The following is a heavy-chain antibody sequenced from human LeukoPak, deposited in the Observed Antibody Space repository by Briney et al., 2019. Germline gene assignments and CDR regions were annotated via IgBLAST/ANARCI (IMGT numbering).Heavy chain of an antibody. V-gene: IGHV1-69*05. CDR1: GGTFSSYA. D-gene: IGHD2-8*01. CDR3: ARGPQWQSSYYYYYYMDV. CDR2: IIPIFGTA. J-gene: IGHJ6*03. Sequence: ASVKVSCKASGGTFSSYAISWVRQAPGQGLEWMGGIIPIFGTANYAQKFQGRVTITTDESTSTAYMELSSLRSEDTAVYYCARGPQWQSSYYYYYYMDVWGKGTTVTVSS.